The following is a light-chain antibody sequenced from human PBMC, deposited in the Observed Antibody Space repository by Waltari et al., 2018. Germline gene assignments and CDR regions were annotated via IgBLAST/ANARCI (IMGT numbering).Light chain of an antibody. CDR1: QNLLHSNGYNY. Sequence: DFVMTQSPLSLPVTPGEPASISCRSSQNLLHSNGYNYLDWYLQKPGQSPKLLIYMGSNRASAVPDRFSGSGSGTDFTLKISRVEAEDVGVYYCMQPLQTPWTFGQGTKVEIK. J-gene: IGKJ1*01. V-gene: IGKV2-28*01. CDR2: MGS. CDR3: MQPLQTPWT.